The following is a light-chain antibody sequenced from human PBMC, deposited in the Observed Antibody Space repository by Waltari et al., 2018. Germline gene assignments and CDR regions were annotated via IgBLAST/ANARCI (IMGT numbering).Light chain of an antibody. V-gene: IGKV1-5*03. CDR3: QQYNSYPYT. CDR2: KAS. CDR1: QSISSW. J-gene: IGKJ2*01. Sequence: DIQMTQSPSTLSASVGDRVTITCRASQSISSWLAWYQQKPGKAPKRLIYKASSLESGVPSRFSGSGSGTEFPLTISSLQPDDFATYYCQQYNSYPYTFGQGTKLEIK.